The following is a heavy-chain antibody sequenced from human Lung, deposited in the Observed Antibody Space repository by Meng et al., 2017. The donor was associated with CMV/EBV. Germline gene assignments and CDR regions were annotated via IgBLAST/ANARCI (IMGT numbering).Heavy chain of an antibody. D-gene: IGHD1-26*01. J-gene: IGHJ5*02. Sequence: FTFSGCGMHWVRKASGKGLEWVGRIRSKANSYATAYAASVKGRFTISRDDSKNTAYLQMNSLKTEDTAVYYCTRPGWERSTGVWFDPWGQGTLVTVSS. CDR2: IRSKANSYAT. CDR1: FTFSGCG. CDR3: TRPGWERSTGVWFDP. V-gene: IGHV3-73*01.